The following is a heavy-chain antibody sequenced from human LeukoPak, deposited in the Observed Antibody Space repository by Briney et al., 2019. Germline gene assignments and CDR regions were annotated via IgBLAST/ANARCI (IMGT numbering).Heavy chain of an antibody. CDR3: LRGATFIVGATTSPVAFDI. CDR1: GFTFSSYG. D-gene: IGHD1-26*01. V-gene: IGHV3-30*03. J-gene: IGHJ3*02. Sequence: PGGSLRLSCAASGFTFSSYGMHWVRQAPGKGREWVAVISYDGSNKYYADSVKGPFTISRDNSKNTLYLQMNSLRAEDTAVYYCLRGATFIVGATTSPVAFDIWGQGTMVTVSS. CDR2: ISYDGSNK.